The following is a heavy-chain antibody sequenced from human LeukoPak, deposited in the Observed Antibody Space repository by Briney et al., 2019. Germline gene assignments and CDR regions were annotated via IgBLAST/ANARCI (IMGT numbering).Heavy chain of an antibody. V-gene: IGHV3-9*01. CDR2: ITGNVVPI. Sequence: SLSLFWAPAGLTFETYSMHWVRQGPGKELEWLSCITGNVVPIDYADSVRGRFTISRDNANNFLYLQMNSLRPEDTALYYCARDGRAFRTAEPCIDFWGRGSMVTVSS. D-gene: IGHD1-1*01. J-gene: IGHJ4*02. CDR1: GLTFETYS. CDR3: ARDGRAFRTAEPCIDF.